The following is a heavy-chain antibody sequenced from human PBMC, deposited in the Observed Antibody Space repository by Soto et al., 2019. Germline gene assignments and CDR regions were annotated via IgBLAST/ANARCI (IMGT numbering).Heavy chain of an antibody. Sequence: PGGSLRLSCAASGFTFSDYYMTWIRQAPGKGLEWVSHISSSGSTIHYADSVKGRFTISRDNAKNSLYLQMNSLRAEDTAVYYCARERVGDVNNYYYYYGMDVWGQGTTVTVSS. CDR1: GFTFSDYY. D-gene: IGHD3-10*01. V-gene: IGHV3-11*01. CDR2: ISSSGSTI. CDR3: ARERVGDVNNYYYYYGMDV. J-gene: IGHJ6*02.